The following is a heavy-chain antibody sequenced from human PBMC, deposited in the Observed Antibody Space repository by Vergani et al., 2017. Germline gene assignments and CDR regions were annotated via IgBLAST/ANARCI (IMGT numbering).Heavy chain of an antibody. D-gene: IGHD2-21*02. CDR2: ILNDGTNE. J-gene: IGHJ4*02. Sequence: QVQLVESGGGVVQPGGSLRLSCAASGCTGYGMHWVRQAPGKGLEWVAFILNDGTNEFYGDSVKGRFTISRDNSKNTLFLHMNSLRIEDTAVYYCAKIRHSCSGDCTGIPDYWGQGTLVTVSS. V-gene: IGHV3-30*02. CDR1: GCTGYG. CDR3: AKIRHSCSGDCTGIPDY.